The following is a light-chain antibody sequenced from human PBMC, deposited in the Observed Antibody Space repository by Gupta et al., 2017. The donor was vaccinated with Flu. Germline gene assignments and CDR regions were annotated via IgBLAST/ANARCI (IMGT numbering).Light chain of an antibody. CDR3: QQHNNWPLG. V-gene: IGKV3-15*01. Sequence: IVMTQSPASLSLSPGERATLSCSASQFVSKNLAWYQQRSGQAPRLVIYEASIRATDVPPFNGSGFGTEFTLSISSLRSEDSAIYYCQQHNNWPLGFGGGTRIEIK. CDR2: EAS. CDR1: QFVSKN. J-gene: IGKJ4*01.